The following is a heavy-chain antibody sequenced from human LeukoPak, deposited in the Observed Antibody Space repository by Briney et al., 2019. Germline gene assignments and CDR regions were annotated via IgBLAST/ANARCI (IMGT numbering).Heavy chain of an antibody. CDR1: GDSINTKNYY. CDR2: INHSGST. CDR3: ARGRGGTSPQIDY. D-gene: IGHD3-16*01. J-gene: IGHJ4*02. V-gene: IGHV4-39*07. Sequence: PSETLSLTCTVSGDSINTKNYYWGWIRQPPGKGLEWIGEINHSGSTNYNPSLKSRVTISVDTSKNQFSLKLSSVTAADTAVYYCARGRGGTSPQIDYWGQGTLVTVSS.